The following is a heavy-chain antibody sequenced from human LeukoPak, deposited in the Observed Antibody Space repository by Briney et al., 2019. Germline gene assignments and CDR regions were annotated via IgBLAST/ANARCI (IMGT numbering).Heavy chain of an antibody. CDR1: GFTFSSSA. J-gene: IGHJ4*02. CDR3: AKVQAGTDSFDY. D-gene: IGHD6-19*01. CDR2: ISNNGGYT. V-gene: IGHV3-23*01. Sequence: PGGSLRLSCAASGFTFSSSAMSWVRQAPGKGLEWVSAISNNGGYTYYAGSVKGRFTISRDNSENTLYLQMNSLRAEDTAVYYCAKVQAGTDSFDYWGQGTLVTVSS.